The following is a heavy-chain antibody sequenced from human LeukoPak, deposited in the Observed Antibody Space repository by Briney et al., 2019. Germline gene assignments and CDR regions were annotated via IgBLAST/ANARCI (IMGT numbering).Heavy chain of an antibody. J-gene: IGHJ2*01. CDR1: GGSISSYY. D-gene: IGHD1-1*01. CDR3: ARGRNWNWYFDL. CDR2: IYYSGST. V-gene: IGHV4-59*01. Sequence: SETLSLTCTVSGGSISSYYWSWIRQPPGKGLEWIGYIYYSGSTNYNPSLKSRVTISVDTSKNQFSLKLSSVTAADTAVYYCARGRNWNWYFDLWGRGTLVTVSS.